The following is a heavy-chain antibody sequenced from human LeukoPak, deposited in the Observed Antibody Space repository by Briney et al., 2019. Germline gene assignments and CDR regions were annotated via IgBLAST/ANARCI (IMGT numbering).Heavy chain of an antibody. J-gene: IGHJ4*02. CDR3: ARGQGDSSGYYSHDY. CDR2: MNPNSGNT. V-gene: IGHV1-8*01. D-gene: IGHD3-22*01. CDR1: GGVFTTYA. Sequence: ASVKVSCKASGGVFTTYAVSWVRQATGQGLEWMGWMNPNSGNTDYAQKFQGRVTMTRNTSISTAYMELSSLRSEDTAVYYCARGQGDSSGYYSHDYWGQGTLVTVSS.